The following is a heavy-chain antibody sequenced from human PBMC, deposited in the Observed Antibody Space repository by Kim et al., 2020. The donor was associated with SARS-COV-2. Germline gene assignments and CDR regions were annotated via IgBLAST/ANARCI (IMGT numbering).Heavy chain of an antibody. CDR3: ARGDHVLLWFGEGLFGMDV. CDR1: GYTFTSYY. V-gene: IGHV1-46*01. D-gene: IGHD3-10*01. J-gene: IGHJ6*02. CDR2: ISPSGGST. Sequence: ASVKVSCKASGYTFTSYYMHWVRQAPGQGLEWMGIISPSGGSTSYAQKFQGRVTMTRDTSTSTVYMELSSLRSEDTAVYYCARGDHVLLWFGEGLFGMDVWGQGTTVTVSS.